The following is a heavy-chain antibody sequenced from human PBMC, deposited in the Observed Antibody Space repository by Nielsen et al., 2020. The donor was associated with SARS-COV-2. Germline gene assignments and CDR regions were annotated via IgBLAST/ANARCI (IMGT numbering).Heavy chain of an antibody. Sequence: ASVKVSCKASGDTFTGYYMHWVRQAPGQGLEWMGWINPNSRGTNYAQKFQGRVTMTRDTSISTAYMELSRLSSDDTAVYSCARAPIGYCSGGSRYSFDYWGQGTLVTVSS. CDR1: GDTFTGYY. V-gene: IGHV1-2*02. J-gene: IGHJ4*02. D-gene: IGHD2-15*01. CDR2: INPNSRGT. CDR3: ARAPIGYCSGGSRYSFDY.